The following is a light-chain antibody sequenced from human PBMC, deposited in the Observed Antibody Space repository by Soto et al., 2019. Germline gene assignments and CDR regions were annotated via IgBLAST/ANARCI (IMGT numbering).Light chain of an antibody. J-gene: IGLJ1*01. CDR2: EVS. CDR1: SSDVSAYNY. Sequence: QSALTQPASVSGSPGQSITISCTGTSSDVSAYNYVSWYQQQPGKAPKLIIYEVSNRPSGISNRFSGSKSGNTASLTISGLQAEDEADYYCTSYTSSSARVFGTGTKVTVL. CDR3: TSYTSSSARV. V-gene: IGLV2-14*01.